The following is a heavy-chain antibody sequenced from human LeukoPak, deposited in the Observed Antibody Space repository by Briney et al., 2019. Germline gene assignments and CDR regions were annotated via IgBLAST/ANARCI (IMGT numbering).Heavy chain of an antibody. D-gene: IGHD6-19*01. CDR2: IYYSGST. V-gene: IGHV4-39*01. CDR3: VVSGWLNYFDY. Sequence: SETLSLTCTVSGGSISSSSCYWGWIRQPPGKGLERIGSIYYSGSTYYNPSLKSRVTISVDTSKNQFSLKLSSVTAADTAVYYCVVSGWLNYFDYWGQGTLVTVSS. J-gene: IGHJ4*02. CDR1: GGSISSSSCY.